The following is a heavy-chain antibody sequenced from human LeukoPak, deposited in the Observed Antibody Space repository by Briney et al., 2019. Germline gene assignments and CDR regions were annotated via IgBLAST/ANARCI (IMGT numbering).Heavy chain of an antibody. CDR3: ASTRRRDFSGSYYGNAFDI. D-gene: IGHD1-26*01. CDR1: GYTFANSW. CDR2: IYPEDSDT. J-gene: IGHJ3*02. Sequence: GESLKISCKASGYTFANSWIGWVRQMPGKGLEWVGIIYPEDSDTRYSPSFHGQVTISVDRSISTAFLQWTSLKASDSAMYYCASTRRRDFSGSYYGNAFDIWGQGTMVTVSS. V-gene: IGHV5-51*01.